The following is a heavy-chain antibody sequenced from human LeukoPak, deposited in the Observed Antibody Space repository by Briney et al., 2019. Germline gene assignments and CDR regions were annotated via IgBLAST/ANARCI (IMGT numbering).Heavy chain of an antibody. Sequence: SETLSLTCTVSGGSISSYYWSWIRQPAGKGLEWIGHFYSSTRTTYNPSLESRDTISGGTAKNQFSLKLDSVTAADTAVYFCARCMSELDYGDYAYYYHMDVWGKGTTVTVSS. D-gene: IGHD4-17*01. J-gene: IGHJ6*04. CDR2: FYSSTRT. V-gene: IGHV4-4*07. CDR1: GGSISSYY. CDR3: ARCMSELDYGDYAYYYHMDV.